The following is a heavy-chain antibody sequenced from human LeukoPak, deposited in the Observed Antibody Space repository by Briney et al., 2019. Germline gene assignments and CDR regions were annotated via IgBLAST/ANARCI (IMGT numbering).Heavy chain of an antibody. V-gene: IGHV4-4*09. CDR1: GGSISSYY. CDR2: IYTSGST. D-gene: IGHD6-6*01. CDR3: ATSIAARPNYYYYYYMEV. Sequence: SETLSLTCTVSGGSISSYYWSWIRQPPGKGLEWIGYIYTSGSTNYNPSLKSRVTISVDTSKNQFSLKLSSVTAADTAVYYCATSIAARPNYYYYYYMEVWGKGTTVTVSS. J-gene: IGHJ6*03.